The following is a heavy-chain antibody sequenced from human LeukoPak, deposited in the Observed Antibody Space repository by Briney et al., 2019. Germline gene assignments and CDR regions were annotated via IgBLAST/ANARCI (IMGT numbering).Heavy chain of an antibody. Sequence: SETLSLTCTVSGGSISSGGYYWSWIRQPPGKGLEWIGYIYYSGSTNYNPSLKSRVTISVDTSKNQFSLKLSSVTAADTAVYYCARVLGSTPYYYYMDVWGKGTTVTVSS. CDR3: ARVLGSTPYYYYMDV. J-gene: IGHJ6*03. CDR2: IYYSGST. D-gene: IGHD2-2*01. CDR1: GGSISSGGYY. V-gene: IGHV4-61*08.